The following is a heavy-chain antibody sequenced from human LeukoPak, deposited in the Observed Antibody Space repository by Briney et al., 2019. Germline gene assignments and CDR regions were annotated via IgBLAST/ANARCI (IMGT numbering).Heavy chain of an antibody. V-gene: IGHV4-39*07. CDR2: IYYSGST. CDR1: GGSTSSSSYY. CDR3: ASYYYDSSGYLLPDY. J-gene: IGHJ4*02. D-gene: IGHD3-22*01. Sequence: TSETLSLTCTVSGGSTSSSSYYWGWIRQPPGKGLEWIGSIYYSGSTYYNPSLKSRVTISVDTSKNQFSLKLSSVTAADTAVYYCASYYYDSSGYLLPDYWGQGTLVTVSS.